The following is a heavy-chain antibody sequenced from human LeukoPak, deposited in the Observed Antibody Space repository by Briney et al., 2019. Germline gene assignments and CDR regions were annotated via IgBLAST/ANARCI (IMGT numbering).Heavy chain of an antibody. V-gene: IGHV5-51*01. CDR2: IYPGDSDT. CDR1: GYTFTSYW. CDR3: ALYFDTYYFDY. J-gene: IGHJ4*02. Sequence: GESLKISCKGSGYTFTSYWIGWVRQMPGKGLEWMGIIYPGDSDTRYRPSFQGQVTISADKSISTACLQWSSLKASDTAMYYCALYFDTYYFDYRGQGTLVTVSS. D-gene: IGHD2-2*02.